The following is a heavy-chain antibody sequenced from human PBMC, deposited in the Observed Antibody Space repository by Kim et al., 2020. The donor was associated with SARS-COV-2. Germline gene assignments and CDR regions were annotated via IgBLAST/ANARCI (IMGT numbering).Heavy chain of an antibody. V-gene: IGHV1-8*01. CDR2: MNPNSGNT. Sequence: ASVKVSCKASGYTFTSYDINWVRQATGQGLEWMGWMNPNSGNTGYAQKFQGRVTMTRNTSISTAYMELSSLRSEDTAVYYCARGKLTSLGGYYYYYMDVWGKGTTVTVSS. CDR3: ARGKLTSLGGYYYYYMDV. J-gene: IGHJ6*03. CDR1: GYTFTSYD. D-gene: IGHD3-16*01.